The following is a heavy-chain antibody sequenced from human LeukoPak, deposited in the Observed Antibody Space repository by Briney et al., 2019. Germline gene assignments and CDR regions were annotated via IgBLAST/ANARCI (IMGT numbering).Heavy chain of an antibody. J-gene: IGHJ4*02. Sequence: PSETLSLTCTVSGGSISSSSYYWGWIRQPPGKGLEWIGSIYYSGSTYYNPSLKSRVTISVDTSKNQFSLKLSSVTAADTAVYYCASGGRYCGSTSCYYFDYWGQGTLVTVSS. V-gene: IGHV4-39*01. D-gene: IGHD2-2*01. CDR1: GGSISSSSYY. CDR2: IYYSGST. CDR3: ASGGRYCGSTSCYYFDY.